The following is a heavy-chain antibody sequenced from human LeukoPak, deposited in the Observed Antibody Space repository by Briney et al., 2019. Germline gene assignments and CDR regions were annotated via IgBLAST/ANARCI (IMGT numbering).Heavy chain of an antibody. CDR1: GFTFSSYA. J-gene: IGHJ3*02. CDR2: ISGSGGST. CDR3: AKVVHIVVVNDAFDI. Sequence: GSLRLSCAASGFTFSSYAMSWVRQAPGKGLEWASAISGSGGSTYYADSVKGRFTISRDNSKNTLYLQMNSLRAEDTAVYYCAKVVHIVVVNDAFDIWGQGTMVTVSS. D-gene: IGHD2-21*01. V-gene: IGHV3-23*01.